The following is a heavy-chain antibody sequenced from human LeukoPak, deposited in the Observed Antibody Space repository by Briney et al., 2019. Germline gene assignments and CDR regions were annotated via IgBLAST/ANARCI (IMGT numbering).Heavy chain of an antibody. V-gene: IGHV4-59*12. CDR3: ATGGHGDFDY. J-gene: IGHJ4*02. CDR2: IYYSGST. D-gene: IGHD3-16*01. Sequence: GSLRLSCTASGFTFGDYAMSWFRQAPGKGLEWIAYIYYSGSTNYNPSLKSRVTISLDTSKNQFSLKLSSVTAADTAVYYCATGGHGDFDYWGQGTLVTVSS. CDR1: GFTFGDYA.